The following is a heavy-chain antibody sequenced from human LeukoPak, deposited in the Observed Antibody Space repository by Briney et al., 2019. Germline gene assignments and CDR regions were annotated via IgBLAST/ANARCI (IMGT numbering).Heavy chain of an antibody. CDR1: GFTFSSYA. CDR3: AKDRHSNYGAYYYYMDV. J-gene: IGHJ6*03. CDR2: ISGSGGST. D-gene: IGHD4-11*01. Sequence: EGSLRLSCAASGFTFSSYAMSWVRQAPGKGLEWVSAISGSGGSTYYADSVKGRFTISRDNSKNTLYLQMNSMRAEDTAVSYCAKDRHSNYGAYYYYMDVWGKGTTVTVSS. V-gene: IGHV3-23*01.